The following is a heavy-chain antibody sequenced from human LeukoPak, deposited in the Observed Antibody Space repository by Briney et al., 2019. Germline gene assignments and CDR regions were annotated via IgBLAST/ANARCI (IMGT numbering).Heavy chain of an antibody. CDR2: ITSNSNT. CDR1: GFSFSIYS. J-gene: IGHJ6*02. D-gene: IGHD1-14*01. CDR3: ARDLRTFYGMDL. V-gene: IGHV3-21*06. Sequence: GGSLRLSCAASGFSFSIYSMNWVRQAPGKGLGWVSYITSNSNTRYADSVKGRFTVSRDNAQNSLFLQMDSLRGEDTAVYYCARDLRTFYGMDLWGQGTTVTVFS.